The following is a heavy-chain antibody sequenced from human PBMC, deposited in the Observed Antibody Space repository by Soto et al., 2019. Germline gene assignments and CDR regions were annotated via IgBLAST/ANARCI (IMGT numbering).Heavy chain of an antibody. J-gene: IGHJ4*01. CDR1: GASFSGSY. Sequence: SETLSLTCAVSGASFSGSYWSWIHQPPGKGLEWIGYAYYSGTTVYNPSLKSRVSISVDTSKKHVSLRLKSVTAADTAVYYCAVWSALTQYYFDSWGHGTQVTVSS. D-gene: IGHD3-3*01. CDR2: AYYSGTT. CDR3: AVWSALTQYYFDS. V-gene: IGHV4-59*13.